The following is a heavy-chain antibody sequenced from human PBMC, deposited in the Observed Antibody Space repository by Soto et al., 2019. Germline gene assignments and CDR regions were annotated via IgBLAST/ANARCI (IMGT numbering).Heavy chain of an antibody. V-gene: IGHV4-59*01. CDR1: GGSISSYY. D-gene: IGHD1-26*01. Sequence: ASETLSLTCIVSGGSISSYYWSWIRQPPGKGLEWIGYIYYSGSTNYNPSLKSRVTISVDTSKDQFSLKLTSVTAADTAVYYCARGMGSPDYWGQGTLVTVS. CDR3: ARGMGSPDY. CDR2: IYYSGST. J-gene: IGHJ4*02.